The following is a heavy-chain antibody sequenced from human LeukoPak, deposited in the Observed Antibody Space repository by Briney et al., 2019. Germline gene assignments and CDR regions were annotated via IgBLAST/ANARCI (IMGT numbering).Heavy chain of an antibody. J-gene: IGHJ3*02. CDR2: INTNTGNP. V-gene: IGHV7-4-1*02. Sequence: ASVMVSCKASGGTFSSYAISWVRQAPGQGLEWMGWINTNTGNPTYAQGFTGRFVFSLDTSVSTAYLQISSLKAEDTAVYYCARDTYYYGSGSYLAFDIWGQGTMVTVSS. CDR1: GGTFSSYA. CDR3: ARDTYYYGSGSYLAFDI. D-gene: IGHD3-10*01.